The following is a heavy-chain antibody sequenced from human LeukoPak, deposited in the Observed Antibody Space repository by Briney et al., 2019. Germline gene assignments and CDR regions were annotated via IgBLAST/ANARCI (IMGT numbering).Heavy chain of an antibody. Sequence: SETLSLTCAVSGGSISSTNWWSWVRQPPGKGLEWIGEIYHSGNTNYNPSLKSRVTMSIDRSKNQFSLKLTSVTAADTAVYYCARVAAYVMDVWGQGTTVTVSS. D-gene: IGHD6-13*01. CDR3: ARVAAYVMDV. J-gene: IGHJ6*02. CDR1: GGSISSTNW. CDR2: IYHSGNT. V-gene: IGHV4-4*02.